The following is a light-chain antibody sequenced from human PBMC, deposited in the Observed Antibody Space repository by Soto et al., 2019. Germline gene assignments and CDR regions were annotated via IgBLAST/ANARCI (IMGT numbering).Light chain of an antibody. J-gene: IGKJ1*01. Sequence: DIVLTQTPLSSPVTLGQPASFSCRSSRSLLHSDGNTYLSWLHQRPGQPPRLLIYQISKRLSGVPDRFSCSGAGTSFTLKISRVEAQDVGIYFCMQSLHLRTFGQGTKLAIK. CDR1: RSLLHSDGNTY. CDR2: QIS. V-gene: IGKV2-24*01. CDR3: MQSLHLRT.